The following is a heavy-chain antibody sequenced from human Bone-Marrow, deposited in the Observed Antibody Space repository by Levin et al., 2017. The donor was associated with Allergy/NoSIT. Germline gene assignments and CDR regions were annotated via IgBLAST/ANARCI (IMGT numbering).Heavy chain of an antibody. Sequence: GGSLRLSCAASGFTFSSYGMHWVRQAPGKGLEWVAVISYDGSNKYYADSVKGRFTISRDNSKNTLYLQMNSLRAEDTAVYYCAKLEAAAGLLDGDYWGQGTLVTVSS. V-gene: IGHV3-30*18. D-gene: IGHD6-13*01. J-gene: IGHJ4*02. CDR2: ISYDGSNK. CDR3: AKLEAAAGLLDGDY. CDR1: GFTFSSYG.